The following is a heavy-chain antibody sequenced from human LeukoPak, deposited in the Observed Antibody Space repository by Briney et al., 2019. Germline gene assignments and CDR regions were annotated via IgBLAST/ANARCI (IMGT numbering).Heavy chain of an antibody. Sequence: KTSETLSLTCTVSGGSISSYYWSWIRQTPGKGLEWIGFNSYSGNTNYNPSLKRRVTISVDTSKNHFSLNLDSVTAADTAVYFCARVGSGSFDYWGQGTLVTVSS. V-gene: IGHV4-59*01. J-gene: IGHJ4*02. CDR2: NSYSGNT. D-gene: IGHD1-26*01. CDR3: ARVGSGSFDY. CDR1: GGSISSYY.